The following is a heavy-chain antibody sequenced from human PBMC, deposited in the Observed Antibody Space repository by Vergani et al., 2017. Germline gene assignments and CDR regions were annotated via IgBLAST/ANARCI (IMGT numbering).Heavy chain of an antibody. D-gene: IGHD3-9*01. CDR2: INPSGGST. Sequence: QVQLVQSGAEVKKPGASVKVSCKASGYTFTSYYMHWVRQAPGQGLEWMGIINPSGGSTSYAQKFQGRVTMTRDTSTSTVYMELSSLRSEDTAVYYCARLGGYDILTGYGPNYYYGMDVWGQGTTVTVSS. V-gene: IGHV1-46*01. CDR3: ARLGGYDILTGYGPNYYYGMDV. CDR1: GYTFTSYY. J-gene: IGHJ6*02.